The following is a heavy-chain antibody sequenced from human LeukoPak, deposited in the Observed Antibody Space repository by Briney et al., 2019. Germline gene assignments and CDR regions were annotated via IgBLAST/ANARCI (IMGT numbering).Heavy chain of an antibody. CDR2: IYYCGST. D-gene: IGHD4-23*01. Sequence: SETLSLTCTVSGGSISSYYWNWIRQPPGKGLEWIGYIYYCGSTNYNPSLKSRVTISVDTSKNQFSLKLSSVTAADTAVYYCARDRYGGLSWFDPWGQGTLLTVSS. CDR3: ARDRYGGLSWFDP. CDR1: GGSISSYY. V-gene: IGHV4-59*01. J-gene: IGHJ5*02.